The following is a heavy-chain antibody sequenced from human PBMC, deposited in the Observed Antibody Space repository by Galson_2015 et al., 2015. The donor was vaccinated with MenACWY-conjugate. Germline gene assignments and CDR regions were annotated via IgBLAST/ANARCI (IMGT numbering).Heavy chain of an antibody. CDR1: GFTFNNYW. CDR3: ARDLGFCSGGTCYSVYDS. CDR2: IKEDGSDK. Sequence: SLRLSCAASGFTFNNYWMNWVRQAPGKGLEWAASIKEDGSDKYYVDSVKGRFTISRDNAQNSLYLQMNSLRADDTAVYYCARDLGFCSGGTCYSVYDSWGQGTLVTVSS. V-gene: IGHV3-7*03. J-gene: IGHJ4*02. D-gene: IGHD2-15*01.